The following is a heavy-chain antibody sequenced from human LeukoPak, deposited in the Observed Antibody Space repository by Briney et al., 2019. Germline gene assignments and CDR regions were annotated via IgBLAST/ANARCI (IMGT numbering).Heavy chain of an antibody. V-gene: IGHV4-39*07. CDR3: ARDAIKAGPRPIVVVPAAICYYMDV. Sequence: PSETLSLTCTVSGGFISSNSAYWSWIRQPPGKALEWIGNIYYSGTTYYNPSLQSRVTMSVDTSNNQFSLKLTSVTAADTAVYYCARDAIKAGPRPIVVVPAAICYYMDVWGKGTTVTVSS. CDR2: IYYSGTT. D-gene: IGHD2-2*02. J-gene: IGHJ6*03. CDR1: GGFISSNSAY.